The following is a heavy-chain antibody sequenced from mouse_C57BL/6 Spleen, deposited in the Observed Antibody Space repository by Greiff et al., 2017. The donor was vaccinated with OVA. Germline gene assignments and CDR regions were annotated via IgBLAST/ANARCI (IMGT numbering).Heavy chain of an antibody. CDR3: ARSGPYYYAMDY. Sequence: VKLQESGAELVRPGASVKLSCKASGYTFTDYYINWVKQRPGQGLEWIARIYPGSGNTYYNEKFKGKATLTAAKSSSTAYMQLSSLTSEDSAVYFWARSGPYYYAMDYWGQGTSVTVSS. J-gene: IGHJ4*01. V-gene: IGHV1-76*01. D-gene: IGHD3-1*01. CDR2: IYPGSGNT. CDR1: GYTFTDYY.